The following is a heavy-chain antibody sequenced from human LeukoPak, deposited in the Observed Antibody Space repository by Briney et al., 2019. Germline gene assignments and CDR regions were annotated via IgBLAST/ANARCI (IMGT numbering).Heavy chain of an antibody. CDR3: ARDVSKFAIDYGMDV. CDR1: GFTFSSYA. D-gene: IGHD5/OR15-5a*01. V-gene: IGHV3-30-3*01. CDR2: ISYDGSNK. Sequence: GGSLRLSCAASGFTFSSYAMHWVRQAPGKGLEWVAVISYDGSNKYYADSVKGRFTISRDNSKNTLYLQMNSLRAEDTAVYYCARDVSKFAIDYGMDVWGQGTTVTVSS. J-gene: IGHJ6*02.